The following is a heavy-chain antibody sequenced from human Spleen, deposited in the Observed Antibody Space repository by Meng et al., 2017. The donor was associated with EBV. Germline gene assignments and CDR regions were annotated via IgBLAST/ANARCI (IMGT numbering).Heavy chain of an antibody. CDR2: INYSGTT. V-gene: IGHV4-34*01. D-gene: IGHD3-22*01. J-gene: IGHJ4*02. Sequence: QVQHQQGGAGLLTASENLSRTFAVYGGSFSGYVWSWIRQSPGKGLEWIGEINYSGTTKYNPSLKSRVTMSVDTSKNQISLKVRSVTAADTAVYYCAGGDDDSGGYYYLWGQGALVTVSS. CDR3: AGGDDDSGGYYYL. CDR1: GGSFSGYV.